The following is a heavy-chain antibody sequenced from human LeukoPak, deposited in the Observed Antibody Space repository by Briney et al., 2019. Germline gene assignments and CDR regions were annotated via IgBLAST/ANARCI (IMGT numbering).Heavy chain of an antibody. D-gene: IGHD1-26*01. J-gene: IGHJ4*02. V-gene: IGHV1-46*01. Sequence: GASVTVSCKASGYSFTTYYIHWVRQAPGQGLEWMGVMSPSGGSTSYAQKFQGRVTMTRDTSTSTVYMELSSLRSEDTALYYCARDSVGASYFFDYWGQGTLVTVSS. CDR3: ARDSVGASYFFDY. CDR1: GYSFTTYY. CDR2: MSPSGGST.